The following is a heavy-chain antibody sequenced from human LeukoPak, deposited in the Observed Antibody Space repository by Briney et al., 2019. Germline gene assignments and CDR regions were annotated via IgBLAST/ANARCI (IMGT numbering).Heavy chain of an antibody. Sequence: SVKVSCKASGYTFTSYGISWVRQAPGQGLEWMGGIIPIFGTANYAQKFQGRVTITADESTSTAYMELSSLRSEDTAVYYCARVRPLSSGYFDYWGQGTLVTVSS. CDR3: ARVRPLSSGYFDY. D-gene: IGHD3-10*01. J-gene: IGHJ4*02. CDR1: GYTFTSYG. V-gene: IGHV1-69*13. CDR2: IIPIFGTA.